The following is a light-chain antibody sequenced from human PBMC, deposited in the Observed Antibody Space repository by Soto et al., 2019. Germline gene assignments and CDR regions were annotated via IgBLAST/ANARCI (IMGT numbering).Light chain of an antibody. V-gene: IGKV1-12*01. J-gene: IGKJ3*01. CDR1: HDIKKW. CDR2: AAS. Sequence: DIQMTQSPSSVSASVGDTINITCRASHDIKKWLAWYQQKPGKAPKVLIYAASNLESGVSPRFSGSGAGTEFSLTISSVKTEEFATYFCHQASSLPYTFGPGTKVDI. CDR3: HQASSLPYT.